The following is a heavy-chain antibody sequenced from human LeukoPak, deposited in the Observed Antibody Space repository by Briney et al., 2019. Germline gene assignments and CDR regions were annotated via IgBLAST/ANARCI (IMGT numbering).Heavy chain of an antibody. D-gene: IGHD3-10*01. CDR1: GFTFSIYA. J-gene: IGHJ4*02. CDR3: VKGHHYGSGSYWV. Sequence: GGSLSLSCAASGFTFSIYAMTWVRQAPGKGLYWVSAISGSDGSTYYAETVKGRFTISRDNSKNTLYLQMNSLRAEDTAVYYCVKGHHYGSGSYWVWGQGTLVTVSS. CDR2: ISGSDGST. V-gene: IGHV3-23*01.